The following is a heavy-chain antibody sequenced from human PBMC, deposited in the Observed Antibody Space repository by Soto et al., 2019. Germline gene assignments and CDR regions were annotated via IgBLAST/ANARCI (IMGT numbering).Heavy chain of an antibody. D-gene: IGHD4-4*01. CDR3: ARVTTTGGRFRWFDP. J-gene: IGHJ5*02. CDR2: ISSRGTTI. V-gene: IGHV3-11*01. CDR1: GFTFSVYY. Sequence: QVQLVESGGGLVKPGGSLRLSCAASGFTFSVYYMSWIRQAPGKGLEWISYISSRGTTIYYADSVKGRFTISRDNAESSLYLQMSSLGAEDTAVYYCARVTTTGGRFRWFDPWGQGTLVTVSS.